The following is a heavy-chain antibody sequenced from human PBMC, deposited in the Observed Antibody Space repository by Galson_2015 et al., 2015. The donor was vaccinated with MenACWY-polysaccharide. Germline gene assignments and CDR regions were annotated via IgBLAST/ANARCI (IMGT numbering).Heavy chain of an antibody. D-gene: IGHD4-11*01. CDR3: AREQDSRSLDY. V-gene: IGHV1-2*02. CDR2: INPNNGGT. J-gene: IGHJ4*02. Sequence: SVKVSCKASGYTFTNYGINWVRQAPGQGLEWMGWINPNNGGTDFARKFRGRITMTRDTSISTAYMELNRLTSDDTAVYYCAREQDSRSLDYWGQGTLVTVPS. CDR1: GYTFTNYG.